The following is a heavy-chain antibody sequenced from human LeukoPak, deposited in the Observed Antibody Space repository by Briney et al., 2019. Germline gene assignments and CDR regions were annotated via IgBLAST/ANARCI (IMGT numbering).Heavy chain of an antibody. D-gene: IGHD3-3*01. CDR3: ARLGWSYDDFWSGYYYQL. Sequence: SETLSLTCTVSGGSISSYYWSWIRQPPGKGLEWIGYIYYSGSTNYNPSLKSRVTISVDTSKNQFSLKLSSVTAADTAVYYCARLGWSYDDFWSGYYYQLWGQGTLVTVSS. CDR2: IYYSGST. CDR1: GGSISSYY. V-gene: IGHV4-59*08. J-gene: IGHJ4*02.